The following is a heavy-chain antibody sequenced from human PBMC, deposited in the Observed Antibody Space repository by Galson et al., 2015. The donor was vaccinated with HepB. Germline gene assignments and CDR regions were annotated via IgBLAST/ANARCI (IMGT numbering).Heavy chain of an antibody. CDR2: ISGSGDTM. J-gene: IGHJ5*02. CDR3: ARGGRPDL. V-gene: IGHV3-48*03. CDR1: GFTFRGYE. Sequence: SLRLSCAGSGFTFRGYEMNWVRQTPTKGLEWVSYISGSGDTMSYADSVKGRFIISRDNAKDSLFLQMNSLRDEDTALYYCARGGRPDLWGQGTLVTVSS.